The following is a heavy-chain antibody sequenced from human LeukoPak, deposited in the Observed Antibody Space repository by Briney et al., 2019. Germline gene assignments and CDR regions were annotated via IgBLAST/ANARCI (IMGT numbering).Heavy chain of an antibody. V-gene: IGHV3-23*01. CDR2: ITYSGSSS. D-gene: IGHD2-8*02. Sequence: GGSLRPSCAASGFTFSSYAMTWVRQAPGKGLEWVSTITYSGSSSYYADSVKGRFTISRDNSKNTLYLQMGSLRAEDTAIYYCGKDSRTGGPRAFDSWGQGTLVTVSS. CDR1: GFTFSSYA. J-gene: IGHJ4*02. CDR3: GKDSRTGGPRAFDS.